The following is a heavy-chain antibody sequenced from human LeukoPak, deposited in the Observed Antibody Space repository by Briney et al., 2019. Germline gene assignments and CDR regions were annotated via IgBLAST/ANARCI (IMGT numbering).Heavy chain of an antibody. D-gene: IGHD3-10*01. CDR1: GGSISLYY. CDR3: AREISGSYYYPLGYMDV. Sequence: SEALSLTCTVSGGSISLYYWNWIRQPAGKGLEWIGRIFTSGITNYNPSLKSRVTMSVDTSKSQFSLALSSVTAADTAVYYCAREISGSYYYPLGYMDVWGKGTTVTVAS. CDR2: IFTSGIT. V-gene: IGHV4-4*07. J-gene: IGHJ6*03.